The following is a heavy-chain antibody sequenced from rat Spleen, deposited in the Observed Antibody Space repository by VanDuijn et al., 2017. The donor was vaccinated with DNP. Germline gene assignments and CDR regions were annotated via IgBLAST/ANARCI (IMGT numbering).Heavy chain of an antibody. Sequence: VQLKESGPGLVQPSQTLSLTCTVSGFSLTSYAVSWVRQPPGKGLEWVASITSSGGDSYYPDSVKGRFTISRDNAKNTLYLQMNSLRSEDTATYYCARGGRSYFDYWGQGVMVTVSS. D-gene: IGHD1-11*01. V-gene: IGHV5-31*01. CDR1: GFSLTSYA. CDR3: ARGGRSYFDY. CDR2: ITSSGGDS. J-gene: IGHJ2*01.